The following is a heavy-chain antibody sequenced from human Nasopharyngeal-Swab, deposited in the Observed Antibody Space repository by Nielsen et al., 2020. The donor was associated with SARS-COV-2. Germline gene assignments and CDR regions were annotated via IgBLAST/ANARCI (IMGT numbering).Heavy chain of an antibody. V-gene: IGHV3-23*01. CDR1: GFTFSSYA. D-gene: IGHD2-8*01. Sequence: GGSLRLSCAASGFTFSSYAMSWVRQAPGKGLEWVSAISGSGGSTYYADSVKGRFTISRDNSKNTLYLQMNSLRAEDTAVYYCAKEASNPVMVYAARVEPDDAFDIWGQGTMVTVSS. J-gene: IGHJ3*02. CDR2: ISGSGGST. CDR3: AKEASNPVMVYAARVEPDDAFDI.